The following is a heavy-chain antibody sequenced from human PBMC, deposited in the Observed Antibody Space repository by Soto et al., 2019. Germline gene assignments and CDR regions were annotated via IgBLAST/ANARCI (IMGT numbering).Heavy chain of an antibody. J-gene: IGHJ4*02. CDR3: ATDDVGTITQDY. Sequence: SETLSLTCAISGGSSSSHSKSWVRQPPGKGLEWIGEIHHDGSTNYNPSLKSRVTISENTSKDHFSLELSSVTAADTAVYYCATDDVGTITQDYWGQGTLVTVSS. CDR1: GGSSSSHS. CDR2: IHHDGST. V-gene: IGHV4-34*01. D-gene: IGHD3-10*01.